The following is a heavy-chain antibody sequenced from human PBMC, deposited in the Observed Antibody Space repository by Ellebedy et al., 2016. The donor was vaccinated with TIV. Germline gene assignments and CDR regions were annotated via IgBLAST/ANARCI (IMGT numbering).Heavy chain of an antibody. J-gene: IGHJ4*02. CDR1: GGSISSYY. CDR3: ARSKRDSSGWFGYFDY. D-gene: IGHD6-19*01. Sequence: MPSETLSLTCTVPGGSISSYYWSWIRQPPGKGLEWFGYIYYSGSTNYNPSLKSRVTISVDTSTNQCSLKLSSVTAADTAVYYCARSKRDSSGWFGYFDYWGQGTLVTVSS. V-gene: IGHV4-59*01. CDR2: IYYSGST.